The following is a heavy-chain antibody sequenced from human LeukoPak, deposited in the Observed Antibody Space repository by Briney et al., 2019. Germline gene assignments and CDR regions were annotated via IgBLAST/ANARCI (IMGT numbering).Heavy chain of an antibody. J-gene: IGHJ4*02. V-gene: IGHV4-59*01. Sequence: PSETLSLTCTVSGGSISRYYWSWIRQPPGKGLEWIGYIYYSGSTNYNPSLKSRVTISVDTSKNQFSLKLSSVTAADTAVYYCARARRDGYNEGYFDYWGQGTLVTVSS. D-gene: IGHD5-24*01. CDR2: IYYSGST. CDR1: GGSISRYY. CDR3: ARARRDGYNEGYFDY.